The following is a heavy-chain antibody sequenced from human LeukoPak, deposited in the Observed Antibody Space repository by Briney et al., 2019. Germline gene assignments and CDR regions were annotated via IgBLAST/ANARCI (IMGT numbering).Heavy chain of an antibody. CDR3: ARRTAKWNHRSPEFDP. V-gene: IGHV4-59*08. D-gene: IGHD1-14*01. CDR1: GASISGYY. CDR2: IYFGGTT. Sequence: SETLSLACTVSGASISGYYWSWIRQPPGKGLEWIGDIYFGGTTYYKTSLKNRVTISLHTSTNQFSLNLTSVTAADTAEYFCARRTAKWNHRSPEFDPWGQGTLVIVSS. J-gene: IGHJ5*01.